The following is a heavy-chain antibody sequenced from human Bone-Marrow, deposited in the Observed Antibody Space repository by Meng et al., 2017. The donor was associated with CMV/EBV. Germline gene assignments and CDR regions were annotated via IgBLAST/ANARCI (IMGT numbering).Heavy chain of an antibody. J-gene: IGHJ6*02. Sequence: GGSLRLSCAASGFTFSSYWMSWVRQAPGKGLEWVANIKQDGSEKYYVDSVKGRFTISRDNAKNSLYLQMNSLRAEDTAVYYCAKDLETFPMDVWGQGNTVTVYS. CDR1: GFTFSSYW. CDR2: IKQDGSEK. CDR3: AKDLETFPMDV. V-gene: IGHV3-7*01.